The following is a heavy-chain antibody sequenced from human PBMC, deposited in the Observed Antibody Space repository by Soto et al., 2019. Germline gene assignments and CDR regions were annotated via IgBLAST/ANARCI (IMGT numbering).Heavy chain of an antibody. CDR1: GFTVSSNY. V-gene: IGHV3-53*04. CDR3: ARVAYIWFGELLSYDDY. J-gene: IGHJ4*02. CDR2: IYSGGST. D-gene: IGHD3-10*01. Sequence: VQLVESGGGLVQPGGSLRLSCAASGFTVSSNYMSWVRQAPGKGLEWVSVIYSGGSTYYADSVKGRFTISRHNSKNTLYLQMNSLRAEDTAVYYCARVAYIWFGELLSYDDYWGQGTLVTVSS.